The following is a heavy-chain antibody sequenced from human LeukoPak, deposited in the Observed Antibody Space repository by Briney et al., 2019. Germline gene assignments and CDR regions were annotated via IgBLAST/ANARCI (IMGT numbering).Heavy chain of an antibody. D-gene: IGHD3-10*01. J-gene: IGHJ4*02. CDR3: AKDQLDYYYGSGSYYNY. CDR1: GFTFDDYA. CDR2: ISWNSGSI. V-gene: IGHV3-9*01. Sequence: PGGSLRLSCAASGFTFDDYAMHWVRQAPGKGLEWVSGISWNSGSIGYADSVKGRFTISRDNAKNSLYLQMNSLRAEDTALYYCAKDQLDYYYGSGSYYNYWGQGTLVTVSS.